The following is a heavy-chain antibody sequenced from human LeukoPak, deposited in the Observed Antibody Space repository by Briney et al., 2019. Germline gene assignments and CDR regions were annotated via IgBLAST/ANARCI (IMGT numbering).Heavy chain of an antibody. D-gene: IGHD6-13*01. CDR2: IIPIFGTA. Sequence: KISCKGSGGTFSSYAISWVRQAPGQGLEWMGGIIPIFGTANYAQKFQGRVTITADESTSTAYMELSSLRSEDTAVYYCARVPDSSWYYFDYWGQGTLVTVSS. CDR3: ARVPDSSWYYFDY. J-gene: IGHJ4*02. CDR1: GGTFSSYA. V-gene: IGHV1-69*01.